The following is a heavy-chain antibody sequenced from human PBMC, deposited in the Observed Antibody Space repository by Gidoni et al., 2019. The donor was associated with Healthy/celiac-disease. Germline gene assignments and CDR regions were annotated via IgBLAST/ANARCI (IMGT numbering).Heavy chain of an antibody. CDR1: GFPFSSYA. J-gene: IGHJ2*01. CDR2: ISGSGVST. Sequence: EVHRLESGGGLVQPGGSLRLSCAASGFPFSSYAMSWVRQAPGKGLEWVSAISGSGVSTYYADSVKGRFTISRDNSKNTLYLQMNSLRAEDTAVYYCAKGKATFYSSSSWYFDLWGRGTLVTVSS. D-gene: IGHD6-6*01. V-gene: IGHV3-23*01. CDR3: AKGKATFYSSSSWYFDL.